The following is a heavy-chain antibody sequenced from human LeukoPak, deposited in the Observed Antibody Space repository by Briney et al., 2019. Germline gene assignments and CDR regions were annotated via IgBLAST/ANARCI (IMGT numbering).Heavy chain of an antibody. CDR3: AKDGGGSGDFWGKFYYYYYMDV. J-gene: IGHJ6*03. Sequence: GGSLRLSCAASGFTFDDYAMHWVRQAPGKGLEWVSLISWDGGSTYYADSVKGRFTISRDNSKNSLYLQMNSLRAEDTALYYCAKDGGGSGDFWGKFYYYYYMDVWGKGTTVTVSS. D-gene: IGHD3-3*01. CDR1: GFTFDDYA. V-gene: IGHV3-43D*03. CDR2: ISWDGGST.